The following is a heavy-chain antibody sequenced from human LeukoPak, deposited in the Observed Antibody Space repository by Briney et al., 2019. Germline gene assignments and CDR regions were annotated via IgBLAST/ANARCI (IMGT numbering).Heavy chain of an antibody. V-gene: IGHV3-30-3*01. J-gene: IGHJ4*02. Sequence: PGRSLRLSCAASGFTFSSYAMHWVRQAPGKGLEWVAVISYDGSNKYYADSVKGRFTISRDNSKNTLYLQMNSLRAEDTAVYYCARVGRGSSTSPNYFDYWGQGTLVTVSS. CDR2: ISYDGSNK. CDR3: ARVGRGSSTSPNYFDY. CDR1: GFTFSSYA. D-gene: IGHD2-2*01.